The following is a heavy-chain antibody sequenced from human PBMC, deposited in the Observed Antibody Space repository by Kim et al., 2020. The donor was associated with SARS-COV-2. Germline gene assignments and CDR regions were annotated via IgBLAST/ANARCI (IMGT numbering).Heavy chain of an antibody. CDR2: INHSGST. Sequence: SETLSLTCAVYGGSFSGYYWSWIRQPPGKGLEWIGEINHSGSTNYNPSLKSRVTISVDTSKNQFSLKLSSVTAADTAVYYCARGPSDYYDSSGYYSRYFQHWGQGTLVTVSS. CDR3: ARGPSDYYDSSGYYSRYFQH. J-gene: IGHJ1*01. CDR1: GGSFSGYY. V-gene: IGHV4-34*01. D-gene: IGHD3-22*01.